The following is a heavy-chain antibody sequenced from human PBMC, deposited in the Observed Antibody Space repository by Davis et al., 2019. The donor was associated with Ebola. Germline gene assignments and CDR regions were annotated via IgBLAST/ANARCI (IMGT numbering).Heavy chain of an antibody. J-gene: IGHJ3*02. D-gene: IGHD3-22*01. CDR3: ARESDYYSDAFDI. Sequence: ASVKVSCKASGGTFSSYAISWVRQAPGQGLEWMGWINPNSGGTNYAQKLQGRVTMTTDTSTSTAYMELRSLRSDDTAVYYCARESDYYSDAFDIWGQGTMVTVSS. V-gene: IGHV1-18*01. CDR2: INPNSGGT. CDR1: GGTFSSYA.